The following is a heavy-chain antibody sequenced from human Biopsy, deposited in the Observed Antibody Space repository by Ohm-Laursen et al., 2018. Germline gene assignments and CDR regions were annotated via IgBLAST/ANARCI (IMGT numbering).Heavy chain of an antibody. CDR2: IYYTGST. D-gene: IGHD1-14*01. Sequence: SDTLSLTCTVSRDSISNYYWTWIRQSPGKGLEWIGYIYYTGSTNYNPSLKSRVTMSVDTSKNKFSLRVSSVTAADTAVYYCARDRDRRGWFDPWGQGTLVTVSS. CDR1: RDSISNYY. J-gene: IGHJ5*02. CDR3: ARDRDRRGWFDP. V-gene: IGHV4-59*12.